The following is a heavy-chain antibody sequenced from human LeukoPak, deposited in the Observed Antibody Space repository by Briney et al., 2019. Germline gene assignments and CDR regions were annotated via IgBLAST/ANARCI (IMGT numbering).Heavy chain of an antibody. D-gene: IGHD4-17*01. Sequence: SVKVSCKASGGTFSSYAISWVRQAPGQGLEWMGGIIPLFGTANYAQKFQGKLTIHADESTGTAYMELSSLTSEDTAVYYCARETTVTNNWFDPWGQGTLVTVSS. J-gene: IGHJ5*02. CDR3: ARETTVTNNWFDP. CDR1: GGTFSSYA. V-gene: IGHV1-69*13. CDR2: IIPLFGTA.